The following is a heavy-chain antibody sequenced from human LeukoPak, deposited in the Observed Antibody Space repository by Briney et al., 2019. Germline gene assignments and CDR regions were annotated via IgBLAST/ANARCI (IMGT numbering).Heavy chain of an antibody. CDR3: ARGYCSGGSCYRSYYYYYMDV. Sequence: PSETLSLTCTVSGGSISSYYWSWIRQPPGKGLEWIGYIYYSGSTNYNPSLKSRVTISVDTSKNQFSLKLNSVTAADTAVYYCARGYCSGGSCYRSYYYYYMDVWGKGTTVTISS. CDR1: GGSISSYY. J-gene: IGHJ6*03. CDR2: IYYSGST. D-gene: IGHD2-15*01. V-gene: IGHV4-59*01.